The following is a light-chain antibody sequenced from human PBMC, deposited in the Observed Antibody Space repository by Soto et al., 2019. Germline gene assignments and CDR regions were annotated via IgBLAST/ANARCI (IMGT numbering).Light chain of an antibody. J-gene: IGLJ1*01. Sequence: QSVLTQPPSVSGAPGQRVTISCTGSNSNIGAGYDIHWYQQLPGTAPKLLIYGNSTRPSGVPDRFSGSKSGTSASLAITGLQAEDEAYYYCQSYDSSLTGSQVFGTGTKVTVL. CDR2: GNS. V-gene: IGLV1-40*01. CDR3: QSYDSSLTGSQV. CDR1: NSNIGAGYD.